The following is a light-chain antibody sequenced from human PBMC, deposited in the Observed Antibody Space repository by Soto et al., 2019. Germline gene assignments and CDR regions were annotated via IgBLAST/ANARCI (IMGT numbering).Light chain of an antibody. J-gene: IGKJ3*01. CDR2: AAS. V-gene: IGKV1D-12*01. CDR3: QQANSFPFT. CDR1: QAISNW. Sequence: DIQMTQSPSSVSASVGDRVTITCRASQAISNWLAWYQQKPGKAPKLLIYAASSLQGGVPSRFSGSGSGTDFTLTITSMQPVDFATYYCQQANSFPFTFGPGTKVDIK.